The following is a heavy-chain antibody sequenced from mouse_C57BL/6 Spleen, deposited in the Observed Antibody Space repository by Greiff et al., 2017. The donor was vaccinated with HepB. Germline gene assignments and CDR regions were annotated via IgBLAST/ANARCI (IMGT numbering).Heavy chain of an antibody. V-gene: IGHV1-50*01. CDR1: GYTFTSYW. CDR2: IDPSDSYT. J-gene: IGHJ4*01. D-gene: IGHD2-3*01. Sequence: QVQLQQPGAELVKPGASVKLSCKASGYTFTSYWMQWVKQRPGQGLEWIGEIDPSDSYTNYNQKFKGKATLTVDTSSSTAYMQLSSLTSEDSAVYYCARSPPYDGYVYAMDYWGQGTSVTVSS. CDR3: ARSPPYDGYVYAMDY.